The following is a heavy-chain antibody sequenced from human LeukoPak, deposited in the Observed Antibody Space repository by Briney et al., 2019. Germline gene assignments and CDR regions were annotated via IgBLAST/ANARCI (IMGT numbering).Heavy chain of an antibody. J-gene: IGHJ4*02. CDR2: ISGSGGST. CDR3: ARVRGSSYGYVDY. CDR1: GFTFSSYA. D-gene: IGHD3-16*01. Sequence: GGSLRLSCAASGFTFSSYAMSWVRQAPGKGLEWVSAISGSGGSTYYADSVKGRFTISRDNSKNTLYLQMNSLRAEDTALYYCARVRGSSYGYVDYWGQGTLVTVSS. V-gene: IGHV3-23*01.